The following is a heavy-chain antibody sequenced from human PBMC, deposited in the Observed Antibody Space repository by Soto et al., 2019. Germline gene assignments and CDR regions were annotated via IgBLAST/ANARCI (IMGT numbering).Heavy chain of an antibody. Sequence: QVHLVQSGAEVKKPGASVKVSCKGSGYAFTTYGITWVRQAPGQGLEWMGWISAHNGNTNYAQKLQGRVTVTRDTSTGTAYMELRSLRSDDTAGYYCARGRYGDYWGQGALVTVSS. CDR3: ARGRYGDY. V-gene: IGHV1-18*01. CDR1: GYAFTTYG. CDR2: ISAHNGNT. J-gene: IGHJ4*02. D-gene: IGHD1-1*01.